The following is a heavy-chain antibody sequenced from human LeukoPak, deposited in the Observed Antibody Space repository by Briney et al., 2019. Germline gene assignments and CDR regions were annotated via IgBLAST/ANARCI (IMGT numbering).Heavy chain of an antibody. D-gene: IGHD5-12*01. V-gene: IGHV1-18*04. J-gene: IGHJ2*01. Sequence: ASVKVSCTASGYAFINYGFTWVRQAPGQGLEWMEWISGYNGNTNYLQKFQGRVTMTTDTSTNTVYMELRSLSSDDTAVYYCARVSTNSRVGGYDPQWYFDLWGRGTLVTVSS. CDR2: ISGYNGNT. CDR3: ARVSTNSRVGGYDPQWYFDL. CDR1: GYAFINYG.